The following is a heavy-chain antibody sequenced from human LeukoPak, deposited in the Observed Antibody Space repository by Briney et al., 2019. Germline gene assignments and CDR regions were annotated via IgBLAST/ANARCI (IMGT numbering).Heavy chain of an antibody. D-gene: IGHD6-13*01. V-gene: IGHV1-18*01. CDR3: ARGAADPIAAAGKHFDY. Sequence: ASVKVSCKASGYTLTSYGISWVRQAPGQGLEWMGWISAYNGNRNYAQKLQGRVTMTTDTSTSTAYMELRSLRSDDTAVYYCARGAADPIAAAGKHFDYWGQGTLVTVSS. J-gene: IGHJ4*02. CDR2: ISAYNGNR. CDR1: GYTLTSYG.